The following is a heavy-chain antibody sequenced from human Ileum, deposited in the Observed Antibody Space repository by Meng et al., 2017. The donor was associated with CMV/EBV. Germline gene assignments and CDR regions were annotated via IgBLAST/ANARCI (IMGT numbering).Heavy chain of an antibody. CDR1: NGSISSGALY. V-gene: IGHV4-31*02. CDR3: AGLRAGISCFDP. Sequence: VSNGSISSGALYWSSIRQHPGKCLDCIGYIYFYDNTYYSPSFQSRATISVDSSLNSFTLSLSSVTAADTAVYFCAGLRAGISCFDPWGQGALVTVSS. J-gene: IGHJ5*02. D-gene: IGHD6-13*01. CDR2: IYFYDNT.